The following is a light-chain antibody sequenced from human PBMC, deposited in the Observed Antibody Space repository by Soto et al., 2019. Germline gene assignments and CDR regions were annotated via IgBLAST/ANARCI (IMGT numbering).Light chain of an antibody. CDR2: LGS. J-gene: IGKJ1*01. CDR3: MQALQTPWT. V-gene: IGKV2-28*01. CDR1: KSLLHSNGYNY. Sequence: DIVMTQSPLSLPVPPEAPPSISCRSSKSLLHSNGYNYLDWYLQKPGQSPQLLIYLGSNRDSGVPDRFSGSGSGTDFTLKISRVEAEDVGVYYCMQALQTPWTFGQGTKVEIK.